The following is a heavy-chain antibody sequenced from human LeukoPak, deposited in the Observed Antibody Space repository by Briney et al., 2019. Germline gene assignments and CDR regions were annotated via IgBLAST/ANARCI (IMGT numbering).Heavy chain of an antibody. CDR3: ARGRKIAARTSKIDY. CDR2: IYDSGST. Sequence: SETLSLTCTVSGGSIRSSYYYWGWIRQPPGKGLEWIGSIYDSGSTYYNPSLKSRVTISVDTSKNQFSLKLSSVTAADTAVYYCARGRKIAARTSKIDYWGQGTLVTVSS. D-gene: IGHD6-6*01. V-gene: IGHV4-39*07. J-gene: IGHJ4*02. CDR1: GGSIRSSYYY.